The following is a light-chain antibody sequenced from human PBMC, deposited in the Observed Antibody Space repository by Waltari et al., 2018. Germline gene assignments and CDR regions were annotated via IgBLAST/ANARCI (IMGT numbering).Light chain of an antibody. CDR1: SSDVGGYNY. Sequence: QSALTQPRSVSGSPGQSVTISCTGTSSDVGGYNYVSWYQQHPGKAPKLMIYDVSKWPSGVPDRFSGSKSGNTASLTISGLQAEDEAHYYCCSYAGSYTVFGGGTKLTVL. CDR2: DVS. CDR3: CSYAGSYTV. J-gene: IGLJ2*01. V-gene: IGLV2-11*01.